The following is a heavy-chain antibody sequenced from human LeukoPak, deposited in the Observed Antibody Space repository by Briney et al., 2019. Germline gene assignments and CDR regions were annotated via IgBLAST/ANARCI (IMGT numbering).Heavy chain of an antibody. CDR1: GGSISSSNW. Sequence: PSGTLSLTCAVSGGSISSSNWWIWVRQPPGKGLEWIGEIYHSGSTNYNPSLKSRVTISVDKSKNQFSLKLSSVTAADTAVYYCAREYYYDSSGFLRNAFDIWGQGTMVTVSS. J-gene: IGHJ3*02. V-gene: IGHV4-4*02. CDR2: IYHSGST. D-gene: IGHD3-22*01. CDR3: AREYYYDSSGFLRNAFDI.